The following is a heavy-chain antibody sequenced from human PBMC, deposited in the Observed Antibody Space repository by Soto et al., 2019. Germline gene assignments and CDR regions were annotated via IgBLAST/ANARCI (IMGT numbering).Heavy chain of an antibody. Sequence: ASVKVSCKASGYTFTIYAMHWVLQAPGERLEWMGWINAGNGNTKYSQKFQGRVTITRDTSASTAYMELRSLRSDDTAVYYCAREGVAPYYYYGMDIWGQGTPVTVSS. CDR3: AREGVAPYYYYGMDI. CDR2: INAGNGNT. CDR1: GYTFTIYA. J-gene: IGHJ6*02. D-gene: IGHD5-12*01. V-gene: IGHV1-3*01.